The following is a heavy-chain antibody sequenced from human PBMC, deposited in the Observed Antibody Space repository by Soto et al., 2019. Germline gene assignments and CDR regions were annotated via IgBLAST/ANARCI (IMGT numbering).Heavy chain of an antibody. CDR2: ITAYNDNT. CDR1: GDTFTSYS. CDR3: ATIRRYGALASTSYYSYGMDV. J-gene: IGHJ6*02. D-gene: IGHD6-19*01. Sequence: QVQLVQSGAEVKEPGASVKVSCTASGDTFTSYSVSWVRQAPGQGLEWMGWITAYNDNTNYAQKLQGRVTMTTDTCTSIADMEMRSLRSDDTAVYYCATIRRYGALASTSYYSYGMDVWGQGTTGTVSS. V-gene: IGHV1-18*01.